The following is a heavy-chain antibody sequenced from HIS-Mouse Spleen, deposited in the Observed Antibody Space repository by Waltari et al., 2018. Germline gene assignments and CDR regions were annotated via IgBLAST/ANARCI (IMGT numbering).Heavy chain of an antibody. D-gene: IGHD7-27*01. CDR3: ARHGELGGWYFDL. V-gene: IGHV4-31*03. Sequence: QVQLQESGPGLVKPSQTLSLTCTVSGGSISSGGYCWSWIRQHPGKGLEWIGYIDYSGRTYYNPSLKSRVTIAVDTSKNQFSLELSSVTAAATAVYYCARHGELGGWYFDLWGRGTLVTVSS. CDR1: GGSISSGGYC. CDR2: IDYSGRT. J-gene: IGHJ2*01.